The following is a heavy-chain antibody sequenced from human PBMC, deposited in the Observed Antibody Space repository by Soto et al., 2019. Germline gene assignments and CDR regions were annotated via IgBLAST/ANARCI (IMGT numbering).Heavy chain of an antibody. J-gene: IGHJ4*02. CDR3: ARGLGYCSGGSCHLTDY. D-gene: IGHD2-15*01. CDR1: GYTFTSYD. CDR2: MNPNSGNT. V-gene: IGHV1-8*01. Sequence: GASVKVSCKASGYTFTSYDINWVRQANGQGLEWMGWMNPNSGNTGYAQKFQGRVTMTRNTSISTAYMELSSLRSEDTAVYYCARGLGYCSGGSCHLTDYWGQGTLVTVSS.